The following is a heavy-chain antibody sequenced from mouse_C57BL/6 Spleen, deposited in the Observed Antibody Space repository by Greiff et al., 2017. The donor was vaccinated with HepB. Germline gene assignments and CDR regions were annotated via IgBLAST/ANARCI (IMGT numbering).Heavy chain of an antibody. V-gene: IGHV1-81*01. Sequence: QVQLQQSGAELARPGASVKLSCKASGYTFTSYGISWVKQRTGQGLEWIGEIYPRSGNTYYNEKFKGKATLTADKSSSTAYMELRSLTSEDSAVYFCSREVYYDGSSYYYAMDYWGQGTSVTVSS. CDR1: GYTFTSYG. D-gene: IGHD1-1*01. CDR3: SREVYYDGSSYYYAMDY. J-gene: IGHJ4*01. CDR2: IYPRSGNT.